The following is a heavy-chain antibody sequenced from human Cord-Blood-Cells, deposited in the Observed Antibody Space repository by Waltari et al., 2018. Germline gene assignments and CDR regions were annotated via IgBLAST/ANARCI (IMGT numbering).Heavy chain of an antibody. V-gene: IGHV4-39*01. CDR3: ARHSFSYWYFDL. CDR1: GGSIRSSSYY. Sequence: QLQLQESGPGLVKPSETLSLTCTVPGGSIRSSSYYWGWIRQPPGKGLEWIGSIYYSGSTYYNPSLKSRVTISVDTSKNQFSLKLSSVTAADTAVYYCARHSFSYWYFDLWGRGTLVTVSS. CDR2: IYYSGST. J-gene: IGHJ2*01.